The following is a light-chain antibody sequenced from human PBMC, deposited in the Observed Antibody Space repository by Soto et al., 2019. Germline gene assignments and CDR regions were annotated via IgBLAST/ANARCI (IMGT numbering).Light chain of an antibody. CDR3: QQRSNWPLT. V-gene: IGKV3-11*01. Sequence: EIVLTQSPATLSLSPGERGTLSCRASQTINSYLAWYQQKPGQAPRLLIYDTPNRATGIPARFSGSGSGTDFTLTISSLEPEDFAVYYCQQRSNWPLTFGGGTKVEIK. J-gene: IGKJ4*01. CDR2: DTP. CDR1: QTINSY.